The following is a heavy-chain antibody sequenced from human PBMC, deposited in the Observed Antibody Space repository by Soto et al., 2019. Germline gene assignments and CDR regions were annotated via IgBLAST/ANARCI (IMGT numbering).Heavy chain of an antibody. CDR2: ISAYNGNT. V-gene: IGHV1-18*01. D-gene: IGHD3-16*01. CDR3: ARGGTPIDY. CDR1: GYTFTNFG. Sequence: QVQLVQSGAEVKKPGASVKVSCKASGYTFTNFGISWVRQAPGQGLERMGWISAYNGNTTYAQNFQGRVTMTTDTSTSTAYRELRSLRSDDTAVYYGARGGTPIDYWGQGTLVTVSS. J-gene: IGHJ4*02.